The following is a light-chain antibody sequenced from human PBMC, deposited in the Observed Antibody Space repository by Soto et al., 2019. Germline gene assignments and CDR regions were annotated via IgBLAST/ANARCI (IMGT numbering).Light chain of an antibody. CDR3: QQYGSLVT. Sequence: EIVLTQSPGTLSLSPGERATLSCRASQSVSSSYSAWYQHKPGRAPRLLIDGTSSRATGIPDRFSGSGSGTDFTLTISRLEPEDLAVYYCQQYGSLVTFGQGTKV. V-gene: IGKV3-20*01. CDR1: QSVSSSY. CDR2: GTS. J-gene: IGKJ1*01.